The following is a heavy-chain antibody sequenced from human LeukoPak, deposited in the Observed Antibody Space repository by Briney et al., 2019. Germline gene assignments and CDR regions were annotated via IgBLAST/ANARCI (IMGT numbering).Heavy chain of an antibody. V-gene: IGHV4-38-2*02. J-gene: IGHJ4*02. CDR1: GYSISNGYY. D-gene: IGHD1-26*01. Sequence: SETLSLTSTVSGYSISNGYYWGWIRRPPGKGLEWIGSIYYSGSTYYNPSLKSRVTISVDTSKNPFSLKLSSVTAADTAVYYCARDSPYVRLGSYFDYWGQGTLVTVSS. CDR2: IYYSGST. CDR3: ARDSPYVRLGSYFDY.